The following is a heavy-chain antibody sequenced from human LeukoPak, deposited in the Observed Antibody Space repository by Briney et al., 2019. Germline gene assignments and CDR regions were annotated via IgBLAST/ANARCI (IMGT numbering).Heavy chain of an antibody. CDR1: GGSISSGDYY. CDR3: ARVQRVQLVDY. D-gene: IGHD1-1*01. CDR2: IYYSGST. Sequence: SQTLSLTCIVSGGSISSGDYYWSWIRQPPGKGLEWIGYIYYSGSTYYNPSLKSRVTISVDTSKNQFSLKLSSVTAADTAVYYCARVQRVQLVDYWGQGTLVTVSS. J-gene: IGHJ4*02. V-gene: IGHV4-30-4*08.